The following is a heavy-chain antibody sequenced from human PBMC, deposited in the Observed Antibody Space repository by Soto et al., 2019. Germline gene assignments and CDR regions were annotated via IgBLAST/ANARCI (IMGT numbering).Heavy chain of an antibody. J-gene: IGHJ5*02. Sequence: EVPLVESGGGLVQPGGSLRLSCAASGFTFSSYAMHWVRQALGKGLEYVSAISSNGGTTYYANSVKGRFTISRDNSKNTLYLQMGSLRAEDMAVYYCARAEYCSGGSCYPTAWFDPWGQGTLVTVSS. CDR3: ARAEYCSGGSCYPTAWFDP. CDR1: GFTFSSYA. CDR2: ISSNGGTT. D-gene: IGHD2-15*01. V-gene: IGHV3-64*01.